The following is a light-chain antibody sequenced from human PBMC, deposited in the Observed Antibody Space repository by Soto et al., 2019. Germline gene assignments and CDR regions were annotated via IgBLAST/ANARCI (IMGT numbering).Light chain of an antibody. CDR1: SDDVGGYNY. CDR3: SSYAGGSSFVL. J-gene: IGLJ2*01. CDR2: EVS. Sequence: QSVLTQSPAASGSPGQSVTISCIGTSDDVGGYNYVSWYQQPPGKAPKLMIYEVSKRPSGVPDRFSGSKSGSTASLTVSGLQSEDEADYYCSSYAGGSSFVLFGGGTKLTVL. V-gene: IGLV2-8*01.